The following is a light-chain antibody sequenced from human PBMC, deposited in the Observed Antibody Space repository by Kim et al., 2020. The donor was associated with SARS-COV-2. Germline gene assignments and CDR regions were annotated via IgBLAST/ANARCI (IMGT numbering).Light chain of an antibody. Sequence: GAVGETDKIPCGGSNIGGKHVHWYLQRPGQAPVPVIYRNNNLPSGIPERFSGSNSGNTATLTISRAQAGDEGDYYCQVWDSNTVVFGGGTQLTVL. J-gene: IGLJ3*02. CDR1: NIGGKH. V-gene: IGLV3-9*01. CDR2: RNN. CDR3: QVWDSNTVV.